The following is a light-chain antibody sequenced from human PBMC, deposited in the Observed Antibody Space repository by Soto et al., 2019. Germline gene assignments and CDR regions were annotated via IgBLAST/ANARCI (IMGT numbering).Light chain of an antibody. CDR2: AAS. CDR3: QQSYSTPLT. CDR1: QSISSY. Sequence: DIQMTQSPSSLSASVVDRVTITCRASQSISSYLNWYQQKPGKAPKLLIYAASSLQSGVPSRFSGSGSGTDFTLTISSLQPEDFATYYCQQSYSTPLTFDGGTKVDIK. V-gene: IGKV1-39*01. J-gene: IGKJ4*01.